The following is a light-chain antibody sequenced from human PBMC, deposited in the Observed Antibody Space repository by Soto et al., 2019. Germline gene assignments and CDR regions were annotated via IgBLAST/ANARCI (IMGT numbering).Light chain of an antibody. CDR2: DAS. CDR3: QQYDDLPLT. V-gene: IGKV1-33*01. Sequence: DIQMTQSPSTLSASVGDRVTITCQASQDISNYLNWYQQKPGKAPKVLIYDASNLGTGVPSRFSGSGSGTDFTFTINNLQPEDVATYYCQQYDDLPLTFGGGTKVDIK. CDR1: QDISNY. J-gene: IGKJ4*01.